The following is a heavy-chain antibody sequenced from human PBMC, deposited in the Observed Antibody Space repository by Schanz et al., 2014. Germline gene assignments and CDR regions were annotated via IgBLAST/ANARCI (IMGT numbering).Heavy chain of an antibody. CDR1: GFTFSIYG. D-gene: IGHD1-1*01. CDR2: ITGSGSKT. Sequence: EVQLLESGGGLVQPGGSLRLSCAASGFTFSIYGMSWVRQAPGKGLEWVSAITGSGSKTYYADSVKGRFTIARDNSKNTLFLQMDSLRVEDTAVYYCMAMGRNTSHYFDHWGQGTLXTVSS. J-gene: IGHJ4*02. V-gene: IGHV3-23*01. CDR3: MAMGRNTSHYFDH.